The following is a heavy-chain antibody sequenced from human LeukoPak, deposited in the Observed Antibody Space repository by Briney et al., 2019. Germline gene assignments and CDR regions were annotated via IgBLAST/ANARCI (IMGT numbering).Heavy chain of an antibody. CDR2: IYYSGST. Sequence: SETLSLTCTVSGGSISSYYWSWIRQPPGKGLEWIGYIYYSGSTNYNPSLKSRVTISVDTSKNQFSLKLSSVTAADTAVYYCARVVGIVVVPAAPNWYFDLWGRGTLVTVSS. J-gene: IGHJ2*01. V-gene: IGHV4-59*01. CDR3: ARVVGIVVVPAAPNWYFDL. CDR1: GGSISSYY. D-gene: IGHD2-2*01.